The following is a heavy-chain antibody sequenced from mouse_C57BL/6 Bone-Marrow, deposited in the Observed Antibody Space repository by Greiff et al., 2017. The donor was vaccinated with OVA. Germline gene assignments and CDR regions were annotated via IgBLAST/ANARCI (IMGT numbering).Heavy chain of an antibody. CDR1: GYSFTGYF. CDR2: INPSTGGT. J-gene: IGHJ2*01. D-gene: IGHD3-2*02. CDR3: ASRDSSGYVVGNY. V-gene: IGHV1-42*01. Sequence: VQLQQSGPELVKPGASVKISCKASGYSFTGYFMNWVKQSPEKSLEWIGEINPSTGGTTYNQKFKAKATLTVDKSSSTAYMQLKSLTSEDSAVYYCASRDSSGYVVGNYWGQGTTLTVSS.